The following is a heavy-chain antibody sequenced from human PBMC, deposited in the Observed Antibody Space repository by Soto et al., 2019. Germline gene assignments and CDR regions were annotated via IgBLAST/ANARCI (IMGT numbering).Heavy chain of an antibody. Sequence: SETLSLTCTVSGGSISSYYWSWIRQPPGKGLEWIGYIYYSGSTNYNPSLKSRVTISVDTSKNQFSLKLSSVTAADTAVYYCARVDYGSGISWFDPWGQGTLVTVSS. CDR1: GGSISSYY. V-gene: IGHV4-59*01. CDR2: IYYSGST. J-gene: IGHJ5*02. D-gene: IGHD3-10*01. CDR3: ARVDYGSGISWFDP.